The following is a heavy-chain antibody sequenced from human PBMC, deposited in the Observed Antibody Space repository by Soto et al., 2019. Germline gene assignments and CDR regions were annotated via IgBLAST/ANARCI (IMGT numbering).Heavy chain of an antibody. J-gene: IGHJ4*02. Sequence: GGSLRLSCAASGFTFSNAWMSWVRQAPGKGLEWVGRIKSKTDGGTTDYAAHVKGRFTISRVDSKNTLYLQMNSLKTEDTAVYYCTTAPHGDCGGDCYFYWGQGTLVTVSS. CDR3: TTAPHGDCGGDCYFY. D-gene: IGHD2-21*01. CDR1: GFTFSNAW. CDR2: IKSKTDGGTT. V-gene: IGHV3-15*01.